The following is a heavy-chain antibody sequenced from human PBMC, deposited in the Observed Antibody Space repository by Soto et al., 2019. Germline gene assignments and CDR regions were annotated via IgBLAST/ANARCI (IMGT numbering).Heavy chain of an antibody. Sequence: ASVKVSCKVSGYTLTELSMHWVRQAPGKGLEWMGGFDPEDGARFYAQKFQGRVTMTEDTSTDIAYMEVSSLRYEDTAVYYCATGPRRGDVTAITTWGEQYSYGMGVWGQGTTVTVSS. V-gene: IGHV1-24*01. J-gene: IGHJ6*02. CDR1: GYTLTELS. CDR2: FDPEDGAR. D-gene: IGHD4-4*01. CDR3: ATGPRRGDVTAITTWGEQYSYGMGV.